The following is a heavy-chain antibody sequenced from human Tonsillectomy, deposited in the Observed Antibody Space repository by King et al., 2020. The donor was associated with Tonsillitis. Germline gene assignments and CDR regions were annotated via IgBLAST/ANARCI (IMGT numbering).Heavy chain of an antibody. CDR3: AKGGRAWAGNPTAPFDY. Sequence: VQLVESGGGVVQPGRSLRLSCAASGFTFSSYGMHWVRQAPGKGLEWVAVISYDGSNKYYADSVKGRFTISRDNSKNTLYLQMNSLRAEDTAVYYCAKGGRAWAGNPTAPFDYWGQGTLVTVSS. CDR2: ISYDGSNK. V-gene: IGHV3-30*18. D-gene: IGHD6-19*01. CDR1: GFTFSSYG. J-gene: IGHJ4*02.